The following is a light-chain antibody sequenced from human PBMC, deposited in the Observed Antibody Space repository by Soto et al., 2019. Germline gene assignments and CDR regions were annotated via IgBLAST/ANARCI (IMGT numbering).Light chain of an antibody. CDR3: HQHNSWPLT. J-gene: IGKJ4*01. V-gene: IGKV3-15*01. Sequence: EIVMTQSPATLSVSPGERVTLSCRASQSVRSNSAWYQQKPGQAPRLLFYGATTRATGIPVRFSGSGYGTEFTLTNSSLQSEAFAVYYCHQHNSWPLTFGGGTKVEI. CDR1: QSVRSN. CDR2: GAT.